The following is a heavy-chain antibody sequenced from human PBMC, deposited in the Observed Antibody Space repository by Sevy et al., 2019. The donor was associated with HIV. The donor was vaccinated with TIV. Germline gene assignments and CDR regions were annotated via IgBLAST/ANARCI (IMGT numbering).Heavy chain of an antibody. Sequence: ASVKVTCKASGYTFTGYYMHWVRQAPGQGLEWMGCLNPDSGGTNYAQKSQGRVTMTRDTSISTAYMELSRLRSDDTAVYYCARDHERIAVADLYYYYGMDVWGQGTTVTVSS. V-gene: IGHV1-2*02. J-gene: IGHJ6*02. D-gene: IGHD6-19*01. CDR1: GYTFTGYY. CDR2: LNPDSGGT. CDR3: ARDHERIAVADLYYYYGMDV.